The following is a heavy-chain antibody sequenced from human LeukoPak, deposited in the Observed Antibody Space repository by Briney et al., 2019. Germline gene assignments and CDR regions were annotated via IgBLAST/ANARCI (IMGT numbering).Heavy chain of an antibody. J-gene: IGHJ6*02. D-gene: IGHD6-13*01. CDR2: IYYSGST. V-gene: IGHV4-59*01. CDR3: ARSLGSWYGEWYYGMDV. Sequence: PSETLSLTCTVSGGSISSYYWSWIRQPPGKGLEWIGYIYYSGSTNYNPSLKSRVTISVDTSKNQFSLKLSSVTAADTAVYYCARSLGSWYGEWYYGMDVWGQGTTVTVSS. CDR1: GGSISSYY.